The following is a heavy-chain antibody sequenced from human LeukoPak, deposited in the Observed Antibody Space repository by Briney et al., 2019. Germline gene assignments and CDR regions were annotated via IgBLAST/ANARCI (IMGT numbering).Heavy chain of an antibody. V-gene: IGHV3-23*01. J-gene: IGHJ4*02. D-gene: IGHD3-10*01. CDR1: GFTFSNYA. CDR3: AKNWVPMVRGVLIY. CDR2: ISDGGANT. Sequence: GGSLRLSCAASGFTFSNYAMSWVRQAPGKGLEWLSYISDGGANTYYADSVKGRFTISRDNSKDTLFLQMNSLRAEDTAVYYCAKNWVPMVRGVLIYWGQGALVTVSS.